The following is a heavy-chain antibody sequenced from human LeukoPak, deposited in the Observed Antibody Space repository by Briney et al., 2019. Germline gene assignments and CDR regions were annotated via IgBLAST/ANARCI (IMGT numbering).Heavy chain of an antibody. V-gene: IGHV3-23*01. Sequence: GGSLRLSCAASGFTFSSYGMSWVRQAPGKGLEWVSAISGSGGSTYYADSVKGRFTISRDNSKNTLYLQMNSLRAEDTAVYYCAKDWIVVVPAASDYWGQGTLVTVSS. CDR3: AKDWIVVVPAASDY. D-gene: IGHD2-2*01. CDR1: GFTFSSYG. J-gene: IGHJ4*02. CDR2: ISGSGGST.